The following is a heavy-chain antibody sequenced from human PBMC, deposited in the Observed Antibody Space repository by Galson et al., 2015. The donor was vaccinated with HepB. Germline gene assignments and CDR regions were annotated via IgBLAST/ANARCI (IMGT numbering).Heavy chain of an antibody. CDR1: GFTFSDYY. J-gene: IGHJ4*02. V-gene: IGHV3-11*06. D-gene: IGHD2-15*01. CDR2: ISSSSSYT. CDR3: AGGRACSGGSCYLDY. Sequence: SLRLSCAASGFTFSDYYMSWIRQAPGKGLEWVSYISSSSSYTNYADSVKGRFTISRDNAKNSLYLQMNSLRAEDTAVYYCAGGRACSGGSCYLDYWGQGTLVTVSS.